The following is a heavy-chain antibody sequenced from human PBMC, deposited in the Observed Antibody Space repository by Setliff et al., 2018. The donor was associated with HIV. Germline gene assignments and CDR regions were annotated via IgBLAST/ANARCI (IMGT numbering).Heavy chain of an antibody. Sequence: ASVKVSCKASGYTFTGYFIHRVRRAPGQGLEWMGQINPNRGDTKSHHKFADRLIMSRDTSLTTVYMELTSLRSDDTAVYYCARVSSFNKIIREAFDIWGQGTLVTVSS. J-gene: IGHJ3*02. CDR1: GYTFTGYF. V-gene: IGHV1-2*06. CDR3: ARVSSFNKIIREAFDI. CDR2: INPNRGDT. D-gene: IGHD3-10*01.